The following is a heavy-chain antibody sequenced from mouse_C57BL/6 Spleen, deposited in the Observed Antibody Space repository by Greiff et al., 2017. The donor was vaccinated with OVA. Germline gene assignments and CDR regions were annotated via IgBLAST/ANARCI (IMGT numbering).Heavy chain of an antibody. CDR2: IYPGSGST. V-gene: IGHV1-55*01. J-gene: IGHJ2*01. Sequence: QVQLQQPGAELVKPGASVKMSCKASGYTFTSYWITWVKQRPGQGLEWIGDIYPGSGSTNYNEKFKSKATLTVDTSSSTAYMQLSSLTSEDSAVYYCAREGGGPYYFDDWGQGTTLTVSS. CDR3: AREGGGPYYFDD. CDR1: GYTFTSYW. D-gene: IGHD1-1*02.